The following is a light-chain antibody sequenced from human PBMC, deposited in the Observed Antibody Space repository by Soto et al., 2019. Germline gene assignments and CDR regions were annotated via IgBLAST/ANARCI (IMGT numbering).Light chain of an antibody. V-gene: IGKV3-20*01. CDR2: ETS. CDR3: QQHLRSPIT. Sequence: EIVLTQSPGTLSLSPGERATLSCRASQSVNSRNLAWYQHKPAQAPRLLIYETSTRATGTPDRFSGSGSGADFTLTISRLEPEDFAVYYCQQHLRSPITFGQGTRLEIK. J-gene: IGKJ5*01. CDR1: QSVNSRN.